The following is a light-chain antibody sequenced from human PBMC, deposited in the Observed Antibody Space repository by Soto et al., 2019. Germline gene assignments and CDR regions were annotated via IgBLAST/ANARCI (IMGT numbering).Light chain of an antibody. CDR3: QQYNNWPRT. CDR1: QSVSNN. V-gene: IGKV3-15*01. J-gene: IGKJ1*01. CDR2: GAS. Sequence: EIVMTQSPATLSVSPGERATLSCRASQSVSNNLAWYQQKPVQAPRLLIYGASTRATGIPARFSGSGSGTEFTLTISSLLSEDFAVYYCQQYNNWPRTFGQGTKVDIK.